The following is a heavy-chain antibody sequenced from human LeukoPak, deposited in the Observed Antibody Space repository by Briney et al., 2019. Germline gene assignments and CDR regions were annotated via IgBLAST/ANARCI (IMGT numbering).Heavy chain of an antibody. V-gene: IGHV4-59*01. CDR2: IYFSGST. Sequence: SETPSLTCTVSGGSIRSYYWSWIRQPPGKGLEWIGYIYFSGSTSYNPSLKSRVTISVDRSKNQFSLKLSSVAAADTAVYYCARSYDTSFDYWGQGTLVTVSS. D-gene: IGHD3-3*01. CDR3: ARSYDTSFDY. J-gene: IGHJ4*02. CDR1: GGSIRSYY.